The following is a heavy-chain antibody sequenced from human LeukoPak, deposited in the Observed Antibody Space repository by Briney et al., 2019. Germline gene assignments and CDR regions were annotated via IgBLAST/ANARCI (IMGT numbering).Heavy chain of an antibody. J-gene: IGHJ4*02. CDR1: GFTFSDSY. Sequence: GGSLRLSCAASGFTFSDSYMSWIRQVPGKGLEWVSSISSGSTYIYYADSVKGYFTISRDKSTDTLYLQMNSLRAEDTAVYYCVKAAQSGYNYARTYYFDYWGQGTPVTVSS. CDR3: VKAAQSGYNYARTYYFDY. V-gene: IGHV3-11*05. CDR2: ISSGSTYI. D-gene: IGHD5-18*01.